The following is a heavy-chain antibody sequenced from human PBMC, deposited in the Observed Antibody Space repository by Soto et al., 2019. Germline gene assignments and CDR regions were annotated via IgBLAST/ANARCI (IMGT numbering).Heavy chain of an antibody. J-gene: IGHJ4*02. CDR1: GGSVCSGGYA. D-gene: IGHD1-26*01. V-gene: IGHV4-30-2*01. CDR2: IYHSGST. CDR3: ARGLITGSQYSGGWYYFDS. Sequence: SETPSISCAVCGGSVCSGGYAGSWIQQPPGKGLEWIGYIYHSGSTYYNPSLKSRVTISVDRSKNQFSLKLSSVTAADTAVYYCARGLITGSQYSGGWYYFDSWGQGTQLTVSS.